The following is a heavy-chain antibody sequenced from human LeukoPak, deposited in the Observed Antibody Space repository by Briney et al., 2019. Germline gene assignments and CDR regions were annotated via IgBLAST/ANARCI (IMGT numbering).Heavy chain of an antibody. CDR1: GFTISSNW. J-gene: IGHJ4*02. D-gene: IGHD2-2*01. CDR2: IRQDESEK. Sequence: PAGSLRLSCAASGFTISSNWMSWVCKAPATGQEWVGIIRQDESEKAYVDSVKGRFTISRDNAKNSLYLQMNSLRAEDTAVYDCARDSSSTSCCSGGYDWGQVTMVTVSS. CDR3: ARDSSSTSCCSGGYD. V-gene: IGHV3-7*04.